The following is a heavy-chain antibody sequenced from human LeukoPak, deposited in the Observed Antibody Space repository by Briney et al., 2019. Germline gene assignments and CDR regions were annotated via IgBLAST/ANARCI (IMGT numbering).Heavy chain of an antibody. CDR3: ARVRAPMVRGAWFDP. D-gene: IGHD3-10*01. V-gene: IGHV4-59*01. J-gene: IGHJ5*02. Sequence: SETLSLTCTGSGCSISSYYWSWLRQPPGKELEWCGYIYYSGSTNYNPSLKSRVTISVDTSKNQFSLKLSSVTAADTAVYYCARVRAPMVRGAWFDPWGQGTLVTVSS. CDR1: GCSISSYY. CDR2: IYYSGST.